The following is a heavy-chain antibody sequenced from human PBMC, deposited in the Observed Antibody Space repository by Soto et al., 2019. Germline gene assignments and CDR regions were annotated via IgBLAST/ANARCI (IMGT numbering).Heavy chain of an antibody. CDR3: ARLGGPPDSRAVDY. J-gene: IGHJ4*02. CDR1: GGTFSSYA. CDR2: IIPIFGTA. Sequence: VKVSCEASGGTFSSYAISWVRQAPGQGLEWMGGIIPIFGTANYAQKFQGRVTITADESTSTAYMELSSLRSEDTAVYYCARLGGPPDSRAVDYWGQGTLVTVSS. V-gene: IGHV1-69*01. D-gene: IGHD3-22*01.